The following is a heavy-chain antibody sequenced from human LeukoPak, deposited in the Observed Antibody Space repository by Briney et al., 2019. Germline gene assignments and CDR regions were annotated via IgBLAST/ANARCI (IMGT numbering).Heavy chain of an antibody. CDR2: INPNSGGT. J-gene: IGHJ3*02. CDR1: GYTFTGYY. D-gene: IGHD1-1*01. Sequence: GASVKVSCKASGYTFTGYYMHWVRQAPGQGLEWMGWINPNSGGTNYAQKFQGRVTMTRDTSISTAYMELSRLRSDDTAVYYCASSGATGTTPNAFDIWGQGTMVTVSS. V-gene: IGHV1-2*02. CDR3: ASSGATGTTPNAFDI.